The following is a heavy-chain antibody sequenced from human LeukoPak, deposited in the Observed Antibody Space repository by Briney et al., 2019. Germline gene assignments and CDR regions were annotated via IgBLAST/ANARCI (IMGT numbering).Heavy chain of an antibody. D-gene: IGHD1-1*01. V-gene: IGHV4-34*01. J-gene: IGHJ4*02. Sequence: PSETLSLTCAVYGVSFTGYYWSWIRQPPGKGPEWIGEISHSGRTAYNPSLKSRVAISLDTSKNQFSLKLSFVSAADTAVYYCTRTSPGIPLDFWGQGTLVTVSS. CDR2: ISHSGRT. CDR1: GVSFTGYY. CDR3: TRTSPGIPLDF.